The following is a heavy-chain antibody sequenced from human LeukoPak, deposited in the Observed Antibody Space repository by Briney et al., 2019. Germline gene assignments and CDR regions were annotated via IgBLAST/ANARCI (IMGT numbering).Heavy chain of an antibody. CDR1: GGSISSSSYY. CDR3: ARQTEGGSCWYRVRYFDY. CDR2: IYYSGST. J-gene: IGHJ4*02. D-gene: IGHD6-13*01. Sequence: SETLSLTCTVSGGSISSSSYYWGWIRQPPGKGLEWIGSIYYSGSTYYNPSLKSRVTISVDTSKNQFSLKLSSVTAADTAVYYCARQTEGGSCWYRVRYFDYWGQGTLVTVSS. V-gene: IGHV4-39*01.